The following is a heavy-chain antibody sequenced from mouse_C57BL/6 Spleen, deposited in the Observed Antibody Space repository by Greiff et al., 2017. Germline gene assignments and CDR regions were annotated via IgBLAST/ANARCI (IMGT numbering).Heavy chain of an antibody. V-gene: IGHV5-17*01. CDR1: GFTFSDYG. D-gene: IGHD4-1*02. CDR2: ISNGSSTN. J-gene: IGHJ3*01. Sequence: EVQLVESGGGLVKPGGSLKLSCAASGFTFSDYGMHWVRQAPEQGLEWVAYISNGSSTNYYADTVKGRYTISRDNAKNTLFLQMTSLRSEDTAMYYCARATGTRFAYWGQGTLVTVSA. CDR3: ARATGTRFAY.